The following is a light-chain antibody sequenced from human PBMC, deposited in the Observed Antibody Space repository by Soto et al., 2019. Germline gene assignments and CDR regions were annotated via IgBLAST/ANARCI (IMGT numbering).Light chain of an antibody. Sequence: QLVLTQSPSASASLGASVKLTCTLSSGHSSYAIAWHQQQPEKGPRYLMKFNSDGSHTKGDGIPDRFSGSSSGAERYLTISSLQSEDEADYYCQTWGTGIQVFGGATKLTVL. CDR3: QTWGTGIQV. CDR2: FNSDGSH. V-gene: IGLV4-69*02. J-gene: IGLJ3*02. CDR1: SGHSSYA.